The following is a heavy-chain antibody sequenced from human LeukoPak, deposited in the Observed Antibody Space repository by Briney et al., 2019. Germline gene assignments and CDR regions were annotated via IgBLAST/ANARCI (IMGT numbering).Heavy chain of an antibody. CDR3: AKGLHGGVGYGVDV. CDR2: ISGTGGRT. Sequence: TSETLSLTCAVYGGSFSGYYWSWIRQAPGKGLEWVSSISGTGGRTYSADSVKGRFTISRDNSKNTLYLQMKNLRVEHTAVYYCAKGLHGGVGYGVDVWGQGTTVSVSS. J-gene: IGHJ6*02. D-gene: IGHD3-16*01. CDR1: GGSFSGYY. V-gene: IGHV3-23*01.